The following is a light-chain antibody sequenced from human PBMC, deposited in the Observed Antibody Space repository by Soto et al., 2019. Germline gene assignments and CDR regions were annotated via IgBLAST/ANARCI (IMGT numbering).Light chain of an antibody. Sequence: EIVLTQSPGTLSLSPGERATLSCRASQSVSSSYLAWYQQKPGQAPRLLISGASRRATGIPDRSSGSGSGTDFTLTISRLEPEDFAVYYCQPYAGSPYTFGQGTKLEIK. CDR1: QSVSSSY. J-gene: IGKJ2*01. CDR3: QPYAGSPYT. V-gene: IGKV3-20*01. CDR2: GAS.